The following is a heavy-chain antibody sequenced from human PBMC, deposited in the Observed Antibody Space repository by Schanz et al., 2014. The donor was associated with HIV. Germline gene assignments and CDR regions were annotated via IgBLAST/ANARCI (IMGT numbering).Heavy chain of an antibody. CDR3: ARGFQGFVY. CDR2: IYYDGTNK. J-gene: IGHJ4*02. D-gene: IGHD3-10*01. CDR1: GFSFRTFG. V-gene: IGHV3-33*01. Sequence: QVQLVESGGGVVQPGRSLRLSCVASGFSFRTFGMHWVRQAPGKGLEWVALIYYDGTNKYYTDSVKGRFTISRDNSKNTLYLQMNSLRAEDTSVYYCARGFQGFVYWGQGTLVTVSS.